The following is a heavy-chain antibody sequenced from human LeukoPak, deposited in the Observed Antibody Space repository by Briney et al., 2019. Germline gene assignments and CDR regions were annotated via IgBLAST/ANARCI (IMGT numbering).Heavy chain of an antibody. CDR3: ARLPMTDCTNGVCYGYFDY. D-gene: IGHD2-8*01. Sequence: GESLKISCKGSGYSFTSYWIGWVRQMPGKGLEWMGIIYPGDSDTRYSPSFQGQVTISADKSISTAYLQWSSLKASDTAMYYCARLPMTDCTNGVCYGYFDYWGQGTLVTVSS. V-gene: IGHV5-51*01. J-gene: IGHJ4*02. CDR2: IYPGDSDT. CDR1: GYSFTSYW.